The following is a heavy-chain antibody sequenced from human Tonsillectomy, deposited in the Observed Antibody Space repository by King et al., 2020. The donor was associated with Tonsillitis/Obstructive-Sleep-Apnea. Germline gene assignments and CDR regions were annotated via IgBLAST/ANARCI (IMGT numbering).Heavy chain of an antibody. V-gene: IGHV4-34*01. J-gene: IGHJ4*02. CDR2: FNQSGST. CDR3: ARESAGTTNY. CDR1: GGSFSGYY. D-gene: IGHD1-7*01. Sequence: VQLQQWGAGLLKPSETLSLTCAVYGGSFSGYYWSWIRQPPGKGLEWIGEFNQSGSTNYNTSLKSRGTISVDPSTNQFSLQLSSVTAADTAVYYCARESAGTTNYWGQGTLVTVSS.